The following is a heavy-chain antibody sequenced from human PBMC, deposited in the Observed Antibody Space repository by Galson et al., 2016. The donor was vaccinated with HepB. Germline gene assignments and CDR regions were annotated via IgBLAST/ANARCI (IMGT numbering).Heavy chain of an antibody. D-gene: IGHD3-10*01. CDR2: IYYSGST. J-gene: IGHJ6*02. CDR1: GYSISSGHQ. V-gene: IGHV4-38-2*02. Sequence: SETLSLTCNVSGYSISSGHQWSWIRQPPGKGLEWIGTIYYSGSTYYNPSLKSRVTLSADTSQNQFSLMLSTLTAADTAVYYCARGRGTYLAYYGMDVWGQGTTVTVSS. CDR3: ARGRGTYLAYYGMDV.